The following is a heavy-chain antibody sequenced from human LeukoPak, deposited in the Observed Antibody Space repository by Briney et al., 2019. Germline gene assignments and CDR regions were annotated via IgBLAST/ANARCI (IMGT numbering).Heavy chain of an antibody. D-gene: IGHD3-22*01. J-gene: IGHJ4*02. Sequence: GGSLRLSCAASGFTFSSYAMSWVRQAPGKGLEWVSGISGSGGGAYYADSVKGRFTISRDNSKNTLYLQMNSLRAEDTAVYYCARGTYYYDSSGFDYWGQGTLVTVSS. CDR2: ISGSGGGA. CDR3: ARGTYYYDSSGFDY. CDR1: GFTFSSYA. V-gene: IGHV3-23*01.